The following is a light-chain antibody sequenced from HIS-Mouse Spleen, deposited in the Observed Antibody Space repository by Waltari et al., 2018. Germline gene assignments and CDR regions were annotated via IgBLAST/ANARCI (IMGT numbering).Light chain of an antibody. V-gene: IGKV4-1*01. CDR3: QQYYSTPYT. CDR2: WAS. Sequence: DIVMTQSPDSLALSLGETATINCKSSQRVLYSSNNKNYLAWYQQKPGQPPKLLIYWASTRESGVPDRFSGSGSGTDFTLTISSLQAEDVAVYYCQQYYSTPYTFGQGTKLEIK. J-gene: IGKJ2*01. CDR1: QRVLYSSNNKNY.